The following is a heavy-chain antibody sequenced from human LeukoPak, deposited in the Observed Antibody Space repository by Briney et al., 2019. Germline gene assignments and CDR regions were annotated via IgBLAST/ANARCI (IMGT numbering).Heavy chain of an antibody. CDR2: IKQDGSEK. CDR1: GFTFSSYL. Sequence: GGSLRLSCAAAGFTFSSYLMSWVRQAPGKGLEWVANIKQDGSEKYYVDSVKGRFTISRDNAKNSLYLQMNSLRAEDTAVYYCAREPSGDGWFDPWGQGPVVTVSS. J-gene: IGHJ5*02. CDR3: AREPSGDGWFDP. V-gene: IGHV3-7*01. D-gene: IGHD2-21*02.